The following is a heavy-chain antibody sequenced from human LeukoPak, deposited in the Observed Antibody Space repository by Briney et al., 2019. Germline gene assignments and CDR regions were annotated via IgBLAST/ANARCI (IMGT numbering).Heavy chain of an antibody. V-gene: IGHV1-18*01. Sequence: ASVKVSCKASGYTFTSYGISWVRQAPGQGLEWMGWISAYNGNTNYAQKLQGRVTMTTDTSTSTAYMELRSLGSDDTAVYYCARATLMITFGGVIVQPRYYFDYWGQGTLVTVSS. CDR2: ISAYNGNT. CDR1: GYTFTSYG. D-gene: IGHD3-16*02. J-gene: IGHJ4*02. CDR3: ARATLMITFGGVIVQPRYYFDY.